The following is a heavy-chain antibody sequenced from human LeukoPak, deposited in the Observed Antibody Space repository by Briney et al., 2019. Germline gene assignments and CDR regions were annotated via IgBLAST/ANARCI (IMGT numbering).Heavy chain of an antibody. Sequence: ASVKVSCKASGYTFTSYDINWVRQATGQGVEWMGWMNPNSGNTGYAQKFQGRVTMTRNTSISTAYMELSSLRSEDTTVYYCARNPNRDLYWYFDLWGRGTLVTVSS. CDR1: GYTFTSYD. CDR3: ARNPNRDLYWYFDL. D-gene: IGHD1-14*01. J-gene: IGHJ2*01. V-gene: IGHV1-8*01. CDR2: MNPNSGNT.